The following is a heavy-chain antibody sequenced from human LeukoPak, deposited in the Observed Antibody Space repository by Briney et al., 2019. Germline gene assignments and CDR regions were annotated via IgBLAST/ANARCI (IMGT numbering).Heavy chain of an antibody. J-gene: IGHJ4*02. D-gene: IGHD2-15*01. CDR1: GGSFSGYY. CDR3: ARDLGSVGAAFDY. Sequence: ETLSLTCAVYGGSFSGYYWSWIRQPPGKGLEWIGEINHSGSTNYNPSLKSRVTISVDTSKNQFSLKLSSVTAADTAVHYCARDLGSVGAAFDYWGQGTLVTVSS. V-gene: IGHV4-34*01. CDR2: INHSGST.